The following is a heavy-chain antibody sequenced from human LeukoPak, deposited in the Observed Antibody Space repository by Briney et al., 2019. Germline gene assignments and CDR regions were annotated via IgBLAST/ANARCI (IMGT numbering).Heavy chain of an antibody. CDR3: AREGWRFGPRVGAFDI. CDR1: GFTFSNYA. V-gene: IGHV3-64*01. D-gene: IGHD3-10*01. J-gene: IGHJ3*02. CDR2: ISTNGGRT. Sequence: PGGSLRLSCAASGFTFSNYAMHWVRQAPGKGLEYVSVISTNGGRTYYANSVKGRFTVSRDNSKNTLYLQMGSLRTDDMAVYYCAREGWRFGPRVGAFDIWGQGTMVTVSS.